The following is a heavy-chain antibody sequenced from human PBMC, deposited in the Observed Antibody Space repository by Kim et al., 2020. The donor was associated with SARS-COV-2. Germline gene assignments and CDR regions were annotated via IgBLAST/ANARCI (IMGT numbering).Heavy chain of an antibody. CDR1: RFTFSNYW. V-gene: IGHV3-7*01. CDR3: GRDYSD. Sequence: GGSLRLSCAASRFTFSNYWMSWVRQAPGKGLEWVANIKEDGSEKYYVDSVEGRFTISRDNAENSLYLQMNSLRAEDTAVYYCGRDYSDWGQGTLDTVSS. D-gene: IGHD6-13*01. CDR2: IKEDGSEK. J-gene: IGHJ4*02.